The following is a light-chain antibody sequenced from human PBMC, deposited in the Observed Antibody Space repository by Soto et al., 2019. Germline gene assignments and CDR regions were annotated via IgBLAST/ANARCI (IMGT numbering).Light chain of an antibody. V-gene: IGKV1-5*01. CDR2: DAS. CDR3: QQYNSYSWM. Sequence: DIQMTQSPSTLSASVGDRVTITCRASQSIRSWLAWYQQKPGKAPKLLIYDASSLESGVPSRFSGSGSGTEFTLTISSLQPDDFATYYCQQYNSYSWMFGQGTKVEIK. CDR1: QSIRSW. J-gene: IGKJ1*01.